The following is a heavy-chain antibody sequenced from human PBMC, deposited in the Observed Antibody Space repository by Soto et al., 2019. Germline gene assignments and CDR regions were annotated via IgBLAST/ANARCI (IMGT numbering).Heavy chain of an antibody. D-gene: IGHD4-4*01. Sequence: SETLSLTCTVSGGSISSCGYYWSWIRQHPGKGLEWIGYIYYSGSTYYNPSLKSRVTISVDTSKNQFSLKLSSVTAADTAVYYCARCNPRDYYYYYYMDVWGKGTTVTVSS. CDR1: GGSISSCGYY. J-gene: IGHJ6*03. CDR3: ARCNPRDYYYYYYMDV. CDR2: IYYSGST. V-gene: IGHV4-31*03.